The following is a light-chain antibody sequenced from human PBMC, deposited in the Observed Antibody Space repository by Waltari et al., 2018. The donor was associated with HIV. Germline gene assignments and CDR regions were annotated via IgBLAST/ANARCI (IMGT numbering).Light chain of an antibody. CDR1: SGTVSTNHY. J-gene: IGLJ3*02. CDR3: VLYMGGGVSV. CDR2: STN. Sequence: QTVVTQEPSFSVSPGGTVTLTCGLTSGTVSTNHYPSWYRQTPCQAPRTLVYSTNIRSSVVPDRFSGSILGNKAARTVAGAQTDDESDYYCVLYMGGGVSVFGGGTRLTVL. V-gene: IGLV8-61*01.